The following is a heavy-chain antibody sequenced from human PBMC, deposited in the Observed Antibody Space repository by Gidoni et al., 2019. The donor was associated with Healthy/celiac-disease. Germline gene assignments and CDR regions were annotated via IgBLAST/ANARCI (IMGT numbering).Heavy chain of an antibody. CDR2: INHSGST. J-gene: IGHJ3*01. V-gene: IGHV4-34*01. D-gene: IGHD1-26*01. Sequence: QVQLQQWGAGLLKPSETLSLTCAVYGGSFSGYYCSWIRQPPGKGLEWIGEINHSGSTNYNPSLKSRVTISVYTSKNQFSLKLSSVTAADTAVYYCARGGIRESLHHWGQGTMVTVSS. CDR1: GGSFSGYY. CDR3: ARGGIRESLHH.